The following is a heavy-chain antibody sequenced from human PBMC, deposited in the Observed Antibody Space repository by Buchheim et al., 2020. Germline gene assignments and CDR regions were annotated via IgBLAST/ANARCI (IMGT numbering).Heavy chain of an antibody. CDR2: ISYDGSNK. CDR1: GFTFSSYG. J-gene: IGHJ6*02. V-gene: IGHV3-30*18. Sequence: QVQLVESGGGVVQPGRSLRLSCAASGFTFSSYGMHWVRQAPGKGLEWVAVISYDGSNKYYADSVKGRFTISRDNSKNTLYLQMHSLRAEDTAVYYCAKVRYYGSWSYNPLRYYYGMDVWGQGTT. CDR3: AKVRYYGSWSYNPLRYYYGMDV. D-gene: IGHD3-10*01.